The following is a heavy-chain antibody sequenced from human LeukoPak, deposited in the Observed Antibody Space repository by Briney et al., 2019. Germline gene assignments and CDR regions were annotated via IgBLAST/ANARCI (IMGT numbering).Heavy chain of an antibody. CDR3: ARSYSSSWCEGDY. Sequence: SETLSLTCTVSGGSISSGGYYWSWIRQPPGKGLEWIGYIYHSGSTYYNPSLKSRVTISVDRSKNQFSLKLSSVTAADTAVYYCARSYSSSWCEGDYWGQGTLVTVSS. CDR1: GGSISSGGYY. D-gene: IGHD6-13*01. CDR2: IYHSGST. J-gene: IGHJ4*02. V-gene: IGHV4-30-2*01.